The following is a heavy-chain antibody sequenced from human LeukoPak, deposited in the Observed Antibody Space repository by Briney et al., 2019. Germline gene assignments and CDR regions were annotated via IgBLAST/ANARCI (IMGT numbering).Heavy chain of an antibody. CDR3: ARRVGRWFGERAYYYNYMDV. CDR2: IYHSGST. J-gene: IGHJ6*03. V-gene: IGHV4-4*02. CDR1: GGSISSSNW. Sequence: SGTLSLTCAVSGGSISSSNWWSWVRQPPGKGLEWIGEIYHSGSTNYNPSLKSRVTISVDKSKNQFSLKLSSLTAADTAVYYCARRVGRWFGERAYYYNYMDVWGKGTTVTISS. D-gene: IGHD3-10*01.